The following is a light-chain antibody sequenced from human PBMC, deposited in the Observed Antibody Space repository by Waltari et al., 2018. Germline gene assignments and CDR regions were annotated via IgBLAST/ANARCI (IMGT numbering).Light chain of an antibody. J-gene: IGLJ1*01. Sequence: QSALTQPASVSGTPGQSITISCTGTTSDVGAYDLVSWYPQPPGEAPKLLICGLFKRPSGISSRFSGSKSGSTASLTISGLQPEDEGDYYCCSYAGRGTYVFGSGTKVTVL. V-gene: IGLV2-23*02. CDR3: CSYAGRGTYV. CDR2: GLF. CDR1: TSDVGAYDL.